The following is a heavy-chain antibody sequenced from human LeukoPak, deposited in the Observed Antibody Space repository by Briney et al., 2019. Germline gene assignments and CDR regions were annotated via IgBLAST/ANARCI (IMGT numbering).Heavy chain of an antibody. CDR2: INPGGGNT. J-gene: IGHJ4*02. D-gene: IGHD3-3*01. CDR1: VYTFTRYY. CDR3: ARGQRPIRVVTSELFDY. V-gene: IGHV1-46*01. Sequence: ASVNVSCLASVYTFTRYYVYWVRQAPGQGLEWMGLINPGGGNTHYAQKFQGRVTITRDMSTSTVYMWLSSLTSGDTAVYYCARGQRPIRVVTSELFDYWGQGTLVTVSS.